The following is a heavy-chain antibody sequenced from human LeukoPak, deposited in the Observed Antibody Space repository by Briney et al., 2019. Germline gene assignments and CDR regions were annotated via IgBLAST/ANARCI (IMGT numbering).Heavy chain of an antibody. CDR2: IYYSGST. D-gene: IGHD6-19*01. CDR3: ARRYSSGEIMDY. J-gene: IGHJ4*02. CDR1: GFTFSSYSMN. Sequence: PGGSLRLSCAASGFTFSSYSMNWVRQAPGKGLEWIGSIYYSGSTYYNPSLKSRVTISVDTSKNQFSLKLSSVTAADTAVYYCARRYSSGEIMDYWGQGTLVTVSS. V-gene: IGHV4-39*01.